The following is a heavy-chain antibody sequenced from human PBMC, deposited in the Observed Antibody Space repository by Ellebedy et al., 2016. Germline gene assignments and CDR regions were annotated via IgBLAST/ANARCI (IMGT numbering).Heavy chain of an antibody. CDR2: INSDGSDT. J-gene: IGHJ4*02. D-gene: IGHD6-19*01. CDR1: GFDFSVSW. Sequence: GGSLRLSCAASGFDFSVSWMHWVRQAPGKGLVWVSHINSDGSDTRYADSVKGRFTISRDNSKKTVYLQMNSLRAEDTAVYYCAKNLGSGWKYYFDYWGQGTLVTVSS. CDR3: AKNLGSGWKYYFDY. V-gene: IGHV3-74*01.